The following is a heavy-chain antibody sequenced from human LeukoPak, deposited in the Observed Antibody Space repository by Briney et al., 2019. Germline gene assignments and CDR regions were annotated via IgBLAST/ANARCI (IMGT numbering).Heavy chain of an antibody. CDR1: GGSISSYY. Sequence: SETLSLTCTVSGGSISSYYWSWIRQPPGKGLEWIGYIYYSGSTNYNPSLRSRVTISVDTSKNQFSLKLSSVTAADTAVYYCARDQIHYYDSSGSRAFDIWGQGTMVTVSS. J-gene: IGHJ3*02. CDR3: ARDQIHYYDSSGSRAFDI. V-gene: IGHV4-59*01. CDR2: IYYSGST. D-gene: IGHD3-22*01.